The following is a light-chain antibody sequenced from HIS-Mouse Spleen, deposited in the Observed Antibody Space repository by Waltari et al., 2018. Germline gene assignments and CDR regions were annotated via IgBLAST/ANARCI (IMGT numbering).Light chain of an antibody. CDR3: YSAADNNLV. CDR2: KDS. V-gene: IGLV3-27*01. Sequence: SYELTQPSSVSVSPGQTARIPCSGNVLAKTYARWFQQKPGTAPVLVIYKDSERPSGIPERFSGSSSGTTVTLTISGAQVEDEADYYCYSAADNNLVFGGGTKLTVL. J-gene: IGLJ2*01. CDR1: VLAKTY.